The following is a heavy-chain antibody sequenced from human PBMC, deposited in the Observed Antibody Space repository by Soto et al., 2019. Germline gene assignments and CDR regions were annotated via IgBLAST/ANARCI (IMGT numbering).Heavy chain of an antibody. Sequence: GGSLRLSCAASGFTVSSNYMSWVRQAPGKGLEWVSVIYSGGSTYYADSVKGRFTISRDNSKNTLYLQMNSLRAEDTAVYYCARVTTDYYYGMDVWGQGTTVTVSS. CDR2: IYSGGST. V-gene: IGHV3-53*01. CDR3: ARVTTDYYYGMDV. D-gene: IGHD3-22*01. J-gene: IGHJ6*02. CDR1: GFTVSSNY.